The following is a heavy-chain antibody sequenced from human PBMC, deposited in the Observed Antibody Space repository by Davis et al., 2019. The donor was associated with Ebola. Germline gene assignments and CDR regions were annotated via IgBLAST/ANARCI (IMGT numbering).Heavy chain of an antibody. CDR3: AREKWELLRAGYFDY. Sequence: PGRSLRLSCTALGFTLRSYWKNWLRQAPGKRLEWVSSISSSSSYIYYADSVKGRFTISRDNAKNSLYLQMNILRAEDTAVYYCAREKWELLRAGYFDYWCQGTLFAVSS. CDR1: GFTLRSYW. V-gene: IGHV3-21*01. D-gene: IGHD1-26*01. J-gene: IGHJ4*02. CDR2: ISSSSSYI.